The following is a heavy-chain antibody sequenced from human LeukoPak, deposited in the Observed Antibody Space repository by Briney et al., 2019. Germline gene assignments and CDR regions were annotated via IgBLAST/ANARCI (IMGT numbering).Heavy chain of an antibody. D-gene: IGHD6-19*01. CDR3: ARGPVAGDYYFDY. J-gene: IGHJ4*02. CDR2: IIPILGIA. Sequence: GSSVKVSCKASGGTFSSYAISWVREAPGQGLEWRGRIIPILGIANYAQKFQGRVTITADKSTSTAYMELSSLRSEDTAVYYCARGPVAGDYYFDYWGQGTLVTVPS. CDR1: GGTFSSYA. V-gene: IGHV1-69*04.